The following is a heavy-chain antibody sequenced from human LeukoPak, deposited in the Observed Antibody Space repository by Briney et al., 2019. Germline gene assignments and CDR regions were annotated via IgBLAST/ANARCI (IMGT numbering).Heavy chain of an antibody. CDR1: ARSLSSYY. J-gene: IGHJ4*02. D-gene: IGHD6-19*01. CDR2: IYTSGST. Sequence: PETRSLACTFSARSLSSYYSGWVRQLAGEGIEWIGRIYTSGSTNYNPSLKSRVTRSVDTSKNQFSLKLSSVTAADTAVYYCARDLCEQWLVFFDYWGQGTLVTVSS. V-gene: IGHV4-4*07. CDR3: ARDLCEQWLVFFDY.